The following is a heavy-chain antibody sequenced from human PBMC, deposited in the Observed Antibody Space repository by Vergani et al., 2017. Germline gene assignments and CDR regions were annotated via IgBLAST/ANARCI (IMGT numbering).Heavy chain of an antibody. J-gene: IGHJ6*04. CDR1: GGSISSSNW. D-gene: IGHD5-12*01. Sequence: QVQLQESGPGLVKPSGTLSLTCAVSGGSISSSNWWSWVRQPPGKGREWIGEIYHSGSNNYNPSLKSRVTISVDQSKNQFSLKLSSVTAADTAVYYCAGRGSGYRVLDVWGKGTTVTVSS. CDR3: AGRGSGYRVLDV. V-gene: IGHV4-4*02. CDR2: IYHSGSN.